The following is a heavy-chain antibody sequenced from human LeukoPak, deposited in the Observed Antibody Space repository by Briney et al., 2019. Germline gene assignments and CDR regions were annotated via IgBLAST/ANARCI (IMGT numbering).Heavy chain of an antibody. CDR2: IYHSGST. Sequence: SETLSLTCTVSGYSISSGYYWGWIRQPPGKGLEWIGSIYHSGSTYYNPSLKSRVTIPVDTSKNQFSLKLSSVTAADTAVYYCARGSYDYGGKLDYWGQGTLVTVSS. D-gene: IGHD4-23*01. V-gene: IGHV4-38-2*02. CDR3: ARGSYDYGGKLDY. CDR1: GYSISSGYY. J-gene: IGHJ4*02.